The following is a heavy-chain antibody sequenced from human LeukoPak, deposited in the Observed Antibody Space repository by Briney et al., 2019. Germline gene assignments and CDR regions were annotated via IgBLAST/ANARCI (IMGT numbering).Heavy chain of an antibody. Sequence: GGSLRLSCAASGFTFSSYAMHWVRQAPGKGLEYVPAISSNGGSTYYANSVKGRFTISRDNSKNTLYLQMGSLRAEDMAVYYCARDHDYWGQGTLVTVSS. CDR1: GFTFSSYA. CDR2: ISSNGGST. V-gene: IGHV3-64*01. CDR3: ARDHDY. J-gene: IGHJ4*02.